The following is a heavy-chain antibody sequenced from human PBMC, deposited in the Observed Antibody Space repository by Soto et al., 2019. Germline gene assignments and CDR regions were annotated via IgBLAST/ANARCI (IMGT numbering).Heavy chain of an antibody. J-gene: IGHJ4*02. Sequence: ASVKVSCKASGGTFSSYAISWVRQAPGQGLEWMGGIIPIFGTANYAQKFQGRVTITADESTSTAYMELSSLRSEDTAVYYCARDLGGHTKVFEYWGQGTLVTVSS. D-gene: IGHD2-15*01. CDR3: ARDLGGHTKVFEY. V-gene: IGHV1-69*13. CDR2: IIPIFGTA. CDR1: GGTFSSYA.